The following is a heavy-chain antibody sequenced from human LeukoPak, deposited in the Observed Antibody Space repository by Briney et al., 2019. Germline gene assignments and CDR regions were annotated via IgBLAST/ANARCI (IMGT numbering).Heavy chain of an antibody. D-gene: IGHD3-3*01. Sequence: SETLSLTCAVYGGSFSGYYWSWIRQPPGKGLEWIGEINHSGSTNYNPSLKSRVTISVDTSKNQFSLKLSSVTAADTAVYYCARGSSYYDFWSGPNNWFDPWGQGTLVTVSS. CDR3: ARGSSYYDFWSGPNNWFDP. CDR1: GGSFSGYY. V-gene: IGHV4-34*01. CDR2: INHSGST. J-gene: IGHJ5*02.